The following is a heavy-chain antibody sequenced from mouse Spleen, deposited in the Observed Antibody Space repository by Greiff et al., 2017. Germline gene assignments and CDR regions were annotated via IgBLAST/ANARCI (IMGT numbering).Heavy chain of an antibody. CDR3: DILGDYGAWFAY. J-gene: IGHJ3*01. V-gene: IGHV1-74*01. Sequence: QVQLQQPGAELGKPGARVEVSCKASAYTFTSYWMHWVKQRPGQGFEWIGRMHPCDSDTNYNQNFKGKATLTVDKSSSTHYMQHSSLTSEDSYPYYCDILGDYGAWFAYWRQWTLVTVSA. D-gene: IGHD2-4*01. CDR1: AYTFTSYW. CDR2: MHPCDSDT.